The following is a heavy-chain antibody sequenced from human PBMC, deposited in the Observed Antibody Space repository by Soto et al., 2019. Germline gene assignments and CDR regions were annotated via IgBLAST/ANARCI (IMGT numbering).Heavy chain of an antibody. J-gene: IGHJ3*02. V-gene: IGHV1-2*02. CDR1: GYTFTGYY. CDR2: INPNSGGT. CDR3: ARDMLGRWLQLRGNDAFDI. D-gene: IGHD5-12*01. Sequence: ASVKVSCKASGYTFTGYYMHWVRQAPGQGLEWMGWINPNSGGTNYAQKFQGRVTMTRDTSISTAYMELSRLRSDDTAVYYCARDMLGRWLQLRGNDAFDIWGQGTMVTVSS.